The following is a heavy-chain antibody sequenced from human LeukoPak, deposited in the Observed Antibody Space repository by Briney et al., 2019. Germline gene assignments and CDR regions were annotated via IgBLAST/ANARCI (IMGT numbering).Heavy chain of an antibody. Sequence: PGGSLRLSCAASGFTFSRYQMNWVRQAPGRGLEWVSYISSNGSTIYYADSVTGRFTISGDNAKNSLYLQMDSLRAEDTAAYYCAMRGDYWGQGTLVTVSS. CDR2: ISSNGSTI. J-gene: IGHJ4*02. CDR1: GFTFSRYQ. V-gene: IGHV3-48*03. CDR3: AMRGDY.